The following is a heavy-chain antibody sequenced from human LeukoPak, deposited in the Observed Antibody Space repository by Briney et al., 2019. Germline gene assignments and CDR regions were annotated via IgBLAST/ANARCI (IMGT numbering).Heavy chain of an antibody. V-gene: IGHV3-30*04. CDR1: GFTFSSYA. CDR2: ISYDGSNK. CDR3: ARVYGDYETVDY. Sequence: GALSLSCAAFGFTFSSYAMHWVRQAPGKGLAGVAVISYDGSNKYYADSVKGRFTISRDNSKNTLYLQMNSLRAEDTAVYYCARVYGDYETVDYWGQGTLVTVSS. D-gene: IGHD4-17*01. J-gene: IGHJ4*02.